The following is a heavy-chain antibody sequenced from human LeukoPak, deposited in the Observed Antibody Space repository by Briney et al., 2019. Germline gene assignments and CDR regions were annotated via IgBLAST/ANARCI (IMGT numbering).Heavy chain of an antibody. Sequence: GGSLQISCMGSGYSFIRYWIGWVRQMPGKGLEWMGIIFPGEPDTSYSPSFQGQLTISADKSISTAYLQWSSLKASDTAMYYCARLPYCSSTSCYDSYYYGMDAWGQGTTVTVSS. V-gene: IGHV5-51*01. D-gene: IGHD2-2*01. CDR3: ARLPYCSSTSCYDSYYYGMDA. CDR2: IFPGEPDT. J-gene: IGHJ6*02. CDR1: GYSFIRYW.